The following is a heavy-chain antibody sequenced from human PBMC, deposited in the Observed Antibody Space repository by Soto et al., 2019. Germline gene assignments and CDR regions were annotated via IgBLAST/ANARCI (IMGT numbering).Heavy chain of an antibody. CDR3: ARCSRNSCYSYGVDV. V-gene: IGHV3-30-3*01. Sequence: GGSLRLSCAASGFTFSSYAMHWVRQAPGKGLEWVAVISYDGSNKYYADSVKGRFTISRDNGKDSLYLQMNSLRDEDTAVYFCARCSRNSCYSYGVDVWGQGATVTVSS. J-gene: IGHJ6*02. CDR1: GFTFSSYA. D-gene: IGHD2-15*01. CDR2: ISYDGSNK.